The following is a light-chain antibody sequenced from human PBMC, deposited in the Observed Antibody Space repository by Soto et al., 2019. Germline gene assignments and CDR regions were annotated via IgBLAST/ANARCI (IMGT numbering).Light chain of an antibody. J-gene: IGKJ5*01. CDR3: MQGTHGPIT. V-gene: IGKV2-30*02. Sequence: DVVMTQSQLSLPVTLGQPASISCRSNQSLVHSDGIAYFSWFQQRPGRSPRRLIYKVSNRDSGVPARVSGSGSGTDFALKISRVEADDVGVYYCMQGTHGPITFGQGTRLEIK. CDR1: QSLVHSDGIAY. CDR2: KVS.